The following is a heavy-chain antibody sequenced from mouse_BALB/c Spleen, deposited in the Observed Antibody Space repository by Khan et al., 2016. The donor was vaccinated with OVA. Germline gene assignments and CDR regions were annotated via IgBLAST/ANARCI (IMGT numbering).Heavy chain of an antibody. V-gene: IGHV5-6-5*01. Sequence: EVQLVESGGGLVKPGGSLKVSCAASGFTFSNYAMSWVRQSPEKRLEWVASISSGGASYYIDSAKGRVTISRDNARNILYLQMSSLRSEDTANYYCARDYWFVYWGQGTLVTVSA. CDR2: ISSGGAS. J-gene: IGHJ3*01. CDR1: GFTFSNYA. CDR3: ARDYWFVY.